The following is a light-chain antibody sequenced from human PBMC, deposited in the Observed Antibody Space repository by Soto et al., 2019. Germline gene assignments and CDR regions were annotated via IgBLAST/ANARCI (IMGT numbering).Light chain of an antibody. V-gene: IGKV3-20*01. J-gene: IGKJ1*01. CDR3: QQYGDSSWT. CDR1: QSVSSSY. CDR2: ASS. Sequence: EIVLTQSPGTLSSSPGERTTLSCRASQSVSSSYLAWYQHKPGQAPRLLIYASSSRATGIPDRFGGSGSGTDFTLTISRLEPEDFAVYYCQQYGDSSWTFGQGTKVDIK.